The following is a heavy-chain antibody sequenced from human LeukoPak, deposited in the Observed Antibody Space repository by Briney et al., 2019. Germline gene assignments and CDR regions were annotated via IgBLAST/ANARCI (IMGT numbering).Heavy chain of an antibody. CDR1: GFTFSSYW. J-gene: IGHJ3*02. V-gene: IGHV3-74*01. Sequence: GGSPRLSCAASGFTFSSYWMHWVRQAPGKGLVWVSRIKYDGSSTNYADSVKGRFTISRDNAKNTLYLQMNSLRAEDTAVYYCTRRGAASDAFDIWGQGTMVTVSS. CDR3: TRRGAASDAFDI. D-gene: IGHD3-16*01. CDR2: IKYDGSST.